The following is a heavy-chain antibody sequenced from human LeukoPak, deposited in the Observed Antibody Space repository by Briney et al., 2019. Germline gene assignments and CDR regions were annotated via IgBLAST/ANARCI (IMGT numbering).Heavy chain of an antibody. Sequence: SETLSLTCAVYGGSFSGYYWSWIRQPPGKGLEWIGEINHSGSTNYNPSLKSRVTISVDTSKNQFSLKLSSVTAADTAVYYCARGTHCSGGSCYYNWFDPWGQGTLVTVSS. D-gene: IGHD2-15*01. CDR2: INHSGST. CDR1: GGSFSGYY. CDR3: ARGTHCSGGSCYYNWFDP. J-gene: IGHJ5*02. V-gene: IGHV4-34*01.